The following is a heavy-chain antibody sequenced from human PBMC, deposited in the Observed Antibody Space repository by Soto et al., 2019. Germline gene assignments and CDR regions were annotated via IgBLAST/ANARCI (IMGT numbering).Heavy chain of an antibody. V-gene: IGHV3-13*04. CDR2: IGTAGDT. CDR1: GFTFSSYD. CDR3: ARARHSGSWDY. D-gene: IGHD6-13*01. Sequence: EVQLVESGGGLVQPGGSLRLSCAASGFTFSSYDMHWVRQATGKGLEWVSAIGTAGDTYYPGSVKGRSTISREKAKNASYLQRNSLRAGDTAVYYRARARHSGSWDYWGQGTLVTVSA. J-gene: IGHJ4*02.